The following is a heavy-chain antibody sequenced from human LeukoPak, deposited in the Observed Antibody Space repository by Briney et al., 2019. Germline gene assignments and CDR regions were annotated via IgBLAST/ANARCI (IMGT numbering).Heavy chain of an antibody. J-gene: IGHJ6*02. CDR1: GFTFSSYG. D-gene: IGHD1-26*01. Sequence: QSGGSLRLSCAASGFTFSSYGMHWVRQAPGKGLEWVAVISYDGSNKYYADSVKGRFTISRDNSKNTLYLQMNSLRAEDTAVYYCAKARATTDDYYYYGMDVWGQGTTVTVSS. CDR3: AKARATTDDYYYYGMDV. CDR2: ISYDGSNK. V-gene: IGHV3-30*18.